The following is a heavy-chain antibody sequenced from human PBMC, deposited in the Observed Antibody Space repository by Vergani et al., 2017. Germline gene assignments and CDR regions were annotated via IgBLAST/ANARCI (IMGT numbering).Heavy chain of an antibody. Sequence: QVQLVESGGGVVQPGRSLRLSCAASGFTFSSYAMHWVRQAPGKGLEWVAVISYDGSNKYYADSVKGRFTISRDNSKNTLYLQMNSLRAEDTAVYYCARLNGYSSSWYDYFDNWGQGTMVTVSS. CDR2: ISYDGSNK. J-gene: IGHJ4*02. CDR1: GFTFSSYA. D-gene: IGHD6-13*01. CDR3: ARLNGYSSSWYDYFDN. V-gene: IGHV3-30-3*01.